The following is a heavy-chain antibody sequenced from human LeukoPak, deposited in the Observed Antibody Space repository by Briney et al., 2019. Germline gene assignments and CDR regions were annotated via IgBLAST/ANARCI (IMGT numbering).Heavy chain of an antibody. V-gene: IGHV3-53*01. CDR2: IYSGGST. CDR1: GFTVSSNY. CDR3: ARGPHRDGYNY. J-gene: IGHJ4*02. Sequence: GGSLRLSCAASGFTVSSNYMSWVRLAPGKGLEWVSVIYSGGSTYYADSVKGRFTISRDNSKNTLYLQMNSLRAEDTAVYYCARGPHRDGYNYWGQGTLVTVSS. D-gene: IGHD5-24*01.